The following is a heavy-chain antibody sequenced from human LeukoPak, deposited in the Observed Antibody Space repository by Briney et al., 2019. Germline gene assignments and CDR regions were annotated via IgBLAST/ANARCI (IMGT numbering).Heavy chain of an antibody. Sequence: GGSLRLSCAASGFIVSNNYISWVRRAPGKGLEWVSFIYSGGTTGYADSVKGRFTISRHNSKNTLYLQMNRLRVEDTAVYYCGRIYASGIDPWGQGTLVTVSS. CDR1: GFIVSNNY. J-gene: IGHJ5*02. V-gene: IGHV3-53*04. CDR3: GRIYASGIDP. D-gene: IGHD3-10*01. CDR2: IYSGGTT.